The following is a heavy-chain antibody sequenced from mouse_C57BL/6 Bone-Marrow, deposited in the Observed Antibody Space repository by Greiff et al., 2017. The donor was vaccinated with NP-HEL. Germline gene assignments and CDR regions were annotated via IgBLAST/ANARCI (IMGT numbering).Heavy chain of an antibody. CDR1: GYSITSGYY. Sequence: EVKLMESGPGLVKPSQSLSLTCSVTGYSITSGYYWNWIRQFPGNKLEWMGYISYDGSNNYNPSLKNRISITRDTSKNQFFLKLNSVTTEDTATYYCASGTGTFDYWGQGTTLTVSS. V-gene: IGHV3-6*01. CDR3: ASGTGTFDY. J-gene: IGHJ2*01. D-gene: IGHD4-1*01. CDR2: ISYDGSN.